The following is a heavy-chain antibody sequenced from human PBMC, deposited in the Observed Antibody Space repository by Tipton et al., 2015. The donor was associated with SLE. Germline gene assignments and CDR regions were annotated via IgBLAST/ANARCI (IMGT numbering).Heavy chain of an antibody. J-gene: IGHJ4*02. V-gene: IGHV4-4*07. CDR3: ARGNIGGATYFDY. CDR2: IHSSGST. CDR1: GGSINSYY. D-gene: IGHD1-26*01. Sequence: TLSLTCTVSGGSINSYYWSWIRQPAGKGLEWIGRIHSSGSTHYNPSLNSRGTVSLDTSKNQFSLHLSSVSAADTAMYYCARGNIGGATYFDYWGQGTLVTVSS.